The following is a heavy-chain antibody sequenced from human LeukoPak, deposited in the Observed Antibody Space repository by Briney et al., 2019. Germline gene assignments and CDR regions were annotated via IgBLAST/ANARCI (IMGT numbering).Heavy chain of an antibody. V-gene: IGHV1-18*01. D-gene: IGHD3-3*01. CDR2: ISAYNGNT. J-gene: IGHJ6*03. CDR1: GYTFTSYG. Sequence: ASVKVSCKASGYTFTSYGISWVRQAPGQGLEWMGWISAYNGNTNYAQKLRGRVTMTTDTSTSAAYMELRSLRSDDTAVYYCARAVLRFLEWFTGPTYMDVWGKGTTVTVSS. CDR3: ARAVLRFLEWFTGPTYMDV.